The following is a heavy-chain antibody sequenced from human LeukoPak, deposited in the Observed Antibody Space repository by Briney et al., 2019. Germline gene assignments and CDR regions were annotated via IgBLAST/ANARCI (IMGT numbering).Heavy chain of an antibody. V-gene: IGHV1-69*06. Sequence: ASVKVSCKASGDTFSIYAISWVRQAPGQGLECMGGIIPTLGTTNYAQKFQGRVTITADKSTNTAYMGLSSLRSEDTAVYYCASYCSNGVCYRGHAFDVWGQGTMVTVSS. CDR1: GDTFSIYA. D-gene: IGHD2-8*01. J-gene: IGHJ3*01. CDR2: IIPTLGTT. CDR3: ASYCSNGVCYRGHAFDV.